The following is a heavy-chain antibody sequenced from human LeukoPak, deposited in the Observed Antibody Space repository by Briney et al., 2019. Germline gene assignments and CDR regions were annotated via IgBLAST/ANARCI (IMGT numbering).Heavy chain of an antibody. CDR1: GFTFDDYT. CDR3: AKGGLRFPLDY. CDR2: ISWDGGST. V-gene: IGHV3-43*01. Sequence: RSGGSLRLSCAASGFTFDDYTRHWVRQAPGKGLEWVSLISWDGGSTYYADSVKGRFTISRDNSKNSLYLQMNSLRTEDTALYYCAKGGLRFPLDYWGQGTLVTVSS. J-gene: IGHJ4*02. D-gene: IGHD3-3*01.